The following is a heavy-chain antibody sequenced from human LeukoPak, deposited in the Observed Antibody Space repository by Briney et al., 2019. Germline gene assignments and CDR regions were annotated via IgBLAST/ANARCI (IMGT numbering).Heavy chain of an antibody. D-gene: IGHD3-22*01. CDR3: ARSSIIVVVITTNYYFDY. J-gene: IGHJ4*02. CDR1: GFPFSSYW. CDR2: IKQDGSKK. V-gene: IGHV3-7*01. Sequence: QPGGPLRLSWVASGFPFSSYWMTWVRQAPGKGLEWVANIKQDGSKKSYVDSVKGRFTISRDNAKNSLYLQMNSLRAEDTAVYYCARSSIIVVVITTNYYFDYWGQGTLVTVSS.